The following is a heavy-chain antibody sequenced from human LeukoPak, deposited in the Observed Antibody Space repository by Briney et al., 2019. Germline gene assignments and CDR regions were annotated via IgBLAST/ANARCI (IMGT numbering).Heavy chain of an antibody. CDR2: ISYGVTT. D-gene: IGHD1-26*01. V-gene: IGHV4-39*01. J-gene: IGHJ4*02. CDR1: GGSISSSSYY. Sequence: TPSETLSLTCTVSGGSISSSSYYWAWIRQPPGKGLEWIASISYGVTTYFNPSLKSRVTISVDTSKNQFSLKLTSVTAADTAVYYCARHLRAATIYYHYWGQGTLVTVSS. CDR3: ARHLRAATIYYHY.